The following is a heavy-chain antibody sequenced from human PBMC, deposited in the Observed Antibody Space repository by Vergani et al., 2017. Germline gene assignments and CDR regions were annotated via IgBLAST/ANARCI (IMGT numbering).Heavy chain of an antibody. CDR3: ARGGVTAMGPDY. CDR1: GFTFSSYA. Sequence: QVQLVESGGGVVQPGRSLRLSCAASGFTFSSYAMHWVRQAPGKGLEWVAVISYDGSNKYYADSVKGRFTISRDNSKNTLYLQMNSLRAEDTAVYYCARGGVTAMGPDYWGQGTLVTVSS. D-gene: IGHD5-18*01. V-gene: IGHV3-30*01. J-gene: IGHJ4*02. CDR2: ISYDGSNK.